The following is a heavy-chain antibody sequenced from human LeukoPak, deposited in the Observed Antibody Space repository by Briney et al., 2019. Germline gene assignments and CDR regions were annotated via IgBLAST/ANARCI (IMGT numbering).Heavy chain of an antibody. CDR2: IYYSGST. J-gene: IGHJ4*02. D-gene: IGHD6-6*01. Sequence: SETLSLTCTVSGGSISSYYWSWIRQPPGKGLEWIGYIYYSGSTNYNPSLKSRVTISVDTSKNQFSLKLTSVTAADTAVYYCARGPGGSSSSDFDYWGQGTLVTVSS. V-gene: IGHV4-59*08. CDR3: ARGPGGSSSSDFDY. CDR1: GGSISSYY.